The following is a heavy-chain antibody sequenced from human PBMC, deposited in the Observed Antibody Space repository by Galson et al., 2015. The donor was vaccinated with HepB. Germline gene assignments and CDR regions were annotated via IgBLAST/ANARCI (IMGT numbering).Heavy chain of an antibody. J-gene: IGHJ2*01. CDR2: ISAYNGNT. D-gene: IGHD6-19*01. V-gene: IGHV1-18*01. CDR1: GYTFTSYG. Sequence: SVKVSCKASGYTFTSYGISWVRQAPGQGLEWMGWISAYNGNTNYAQKLQGRVTMTTETSTSTAYMELRSLRSDDTAVYYCARVRGIAVAVHYWYFDLWGRGTLVTVSS. CDR3: ARVRGIAVAVHYWYFDL.